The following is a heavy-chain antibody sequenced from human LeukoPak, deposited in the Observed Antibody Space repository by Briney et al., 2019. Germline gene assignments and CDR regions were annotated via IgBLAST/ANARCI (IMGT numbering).Heavy chain of an antibody. CDR2: ISGSDDST. D-gene: IGHD3-3*01. CDR1: GFTFNNYA. CDR3: AKDSLVLEWFLASLPKHPLDY. J-gene: IGHJ4*02. V-gene: IGHV3-23*01. Sequence: GGSLRLSCAASGFTFNNYAMSWVRQAPGKGLEWVSAISGSDDSTYYADSVKGRFTVSRDNSKNTLYLQMHSLRAEDTAVYYCAKDSLVLEWFLASLPKHPLDYWGQGTLVTVSS.